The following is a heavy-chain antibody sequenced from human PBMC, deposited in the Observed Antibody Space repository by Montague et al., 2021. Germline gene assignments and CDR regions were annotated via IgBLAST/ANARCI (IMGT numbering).Heavy chain of an antibody. CDR1: GASISDYY. D-gene: IGHD1-14*01. CDR2: IYYSRRT. Sequence: SETLSLTCSVSGASISDYYWSWIRQPPGKGLEWIGYIYYSRRTNYNHYLKSRVTISVDTSKNKFSLKLSSVTAADTAFYYCAVTNPYYYYGMDLWGQGTTVTVSS. CDR3: AVTNPYYYYGMDL. V-gene: IGHV4-59*01. J-gene: IGHJ6*02.